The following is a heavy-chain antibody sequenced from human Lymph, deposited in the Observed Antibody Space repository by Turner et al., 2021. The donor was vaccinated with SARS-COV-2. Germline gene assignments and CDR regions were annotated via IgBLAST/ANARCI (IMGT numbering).Heavy chain of an antibody. Sequence: EVHLVESGGGLVQAGGSLRLSCAASGFTVSSSYMSWVRQAPGKGLEWFSVSYSGGRTYCADSVKGRFTISRDNSKNTLYLQMNSLRAEDTAVYYCARAWGRYSYGFDYWGQGTLVTVSS. CDR2: SYSGGRT. CDR1: GFTVSSSY. J-gene: IGHJ4*02. D-gene: IGHD5-18*01. V-gene: IGHV3-66*01. CDR3: ARAWGRYSYGFDY.